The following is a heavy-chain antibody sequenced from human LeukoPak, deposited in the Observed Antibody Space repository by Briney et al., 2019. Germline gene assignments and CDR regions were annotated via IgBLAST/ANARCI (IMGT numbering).Heavy chain of an antibody. CDR3: AKFGGAAADPPRFDY. CDR1: GFTFDDYA. CDR2: ISWNSGSI. D-gene: IGHD3-10*01. J-gene: IGHJ4*02. Sequence: GRSLRLSCAASGFTFDDYAMHWVRQAPGKGLEWVSGISWNSGSIGYADSVKGRFTISRDNAKNSLYLQMNSLRAEDTAVYYCAKFGGAAADPPRFDYWGQGTLVTVSS. V-gene: IGHV3-9*01.